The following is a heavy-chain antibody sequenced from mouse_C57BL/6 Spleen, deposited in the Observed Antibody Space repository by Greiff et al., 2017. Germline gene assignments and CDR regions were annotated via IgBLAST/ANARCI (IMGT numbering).Heavy chain of an antibody. CDR1: GYAFSSSW. Sequence: VQLQQSGPELVKPGASVKISCKASGYAFSSSWMNWVKQRPGKGLGWIGRIYPGDGDTNYNGKFKGKATLTADKSSSTAYMQLSSLTSEDSAVYFCAKTETAQATFDYWGQGTTLTVSS. CDR2: IYPGDGDT. D-gene: IGHD3-2*02. CDR3: AKTETAQATFDY. V-gene: IGHV1-82*01. J-gene: IGHJ2*01.